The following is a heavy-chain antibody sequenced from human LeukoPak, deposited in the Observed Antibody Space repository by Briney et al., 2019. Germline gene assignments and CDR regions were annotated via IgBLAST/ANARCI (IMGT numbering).Heavy chain of an antibody. D-gene: IGHD3-10*01. Sequence: PSETLSLTCTVSGGSISSYYWSWIRQPPGKGLEWVVYIYYSGSTNYNPSLKSRVTISVATSKTQFSLKLSSVTAADTAVYYCARRYYYGSGSYRTLFDYWGQGTLVTVSS. J-gene: IGHJ4*02. CDR2: IYYSGST. V-gene: IGHV4-59*08. CDR1: GGSISSYY. CDR3: ARRYYYGSGSYRTLFDY.